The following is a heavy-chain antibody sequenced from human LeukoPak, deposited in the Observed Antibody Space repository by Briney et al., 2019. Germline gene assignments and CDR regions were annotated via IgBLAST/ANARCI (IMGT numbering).Heavy chain of an antibody. V-gene: IGHV3-30*02. CDR2: IRYDGSNE. D-gene: IGHD4-17*01. Sequence: GGSLRLSCAASGFTFSSYGMHWVRQAPGKGLEWVSFIRYDGSNEYYADSVRGRFTISRDNSKNTLYLQMNSLRAEDTAVYYCAKVKYRGTSVTTENFDYWGQGTLVTVSS. CDR3: AKVKYRGTSVTTENFDY. J-gene: IGHJ4*02. CDR1: GFTFSSYG.